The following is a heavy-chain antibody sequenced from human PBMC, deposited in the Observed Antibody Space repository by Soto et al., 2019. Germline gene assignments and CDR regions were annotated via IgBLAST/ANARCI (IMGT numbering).Heavy chain of an antibody. CDR3: AKVFYSNYVLSYMDV. J-gene: IGHJ6*03. V-gene: IGHV3-23*01. CDR2: ISGSGGST. Sequence: PGGSLRLSCAASGFTFSSYAMSWVRQAPGKGLEWVSAISGSGGSTYYADSVKGRFTISRDNSKNTLYLQMNSLRAEDTAVYYCAKVFYSNYVLSYMDVWGKGTTVTVSS. D-gene: IGHD4-4*01. CDR1: GFTFSSYA.